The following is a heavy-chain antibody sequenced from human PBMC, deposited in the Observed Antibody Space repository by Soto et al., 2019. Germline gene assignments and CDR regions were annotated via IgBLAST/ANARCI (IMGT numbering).Heavy chain of an antibody. J-gene: IGHJ5*02. CDR2: IYYSGST. CDR3: ARGSELLWFGEFTTQKNWFDP. CDR1: CGSSISGGYY. V-gene: IGHV4-31*02. Sequence: PSEALSLTCTFSCGSSISGGYYWSWIRQHPGKGLEWIGYIYYSGSTYYNPSLKSRVTISVDTSKNQFSLKLSSVTAADTAVYYCARGSELLWFGEFTTQKNWFDPWGQGTLVPVSS. D-gene: IGHD3-10*01.